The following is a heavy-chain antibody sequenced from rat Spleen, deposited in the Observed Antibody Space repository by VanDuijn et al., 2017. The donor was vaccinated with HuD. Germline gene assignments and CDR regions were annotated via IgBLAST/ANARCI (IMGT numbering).Heavy chain of an antibody. CDR2: ISYDGSAT. CDR1: GFTFSDYG. J-gene: IGHJ1*01. V-gene: IGHV5-29*01. CDR3: ARLKGITTGYWYFDF. D-gene: IGHD1-4*01. Sequence: EVQLVESGGGLVQPGRSLKLSCAASGFTFSDYGMHWIRQAPTKGLEWVASISYDGSATYYRDSVKGRFTLSRDNAKSTLYLQMSKLGSEDTAIYYCARLKGITTGYWYFDFWGPGTMVTVSS.